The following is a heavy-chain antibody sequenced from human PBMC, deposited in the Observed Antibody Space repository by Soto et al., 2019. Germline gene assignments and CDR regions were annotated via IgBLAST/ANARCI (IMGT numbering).Heavy chain of an antibody. Sequence: PGGVPRLSCTTSGFSFASFAMTWVRQAPGKGLEWVATISGSDGKTYYADSVKGRFSISRDTSRNTLYLQMNSLRADDTAIYYCAKWSYLDYWGQGTRVTVSS. D-gene: IGHD3-3*01. CDR2: ISGSDGKT. V-gene: IGHV3-23*01. J-gene: IGHJ4*02. CDR3: AKWSYLDY. CDR1: GFSFASFA.